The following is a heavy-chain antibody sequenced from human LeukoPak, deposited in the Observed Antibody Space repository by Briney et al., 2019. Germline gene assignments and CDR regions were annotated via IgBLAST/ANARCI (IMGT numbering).Heavy chain of an antibody. V-gene: IGHV4-39*07. Sequence: SETLSLTCIVSGGSISSSSYYWGWIRQPPGKGLEWIGSIYYSGSTYYNPSLKSRVTISVDTSKKQFSLKLSSVTAADTALYFCARGMSAAYDYNWFDSWGQGTLVTVSS. CDR3: ARGMSAAYDYNWFDS. CDR1: GGSISSSSYY. J-gene: IGHJ5*01. D-gene: IGHD5-12*01. CDR2: IYYSGST.